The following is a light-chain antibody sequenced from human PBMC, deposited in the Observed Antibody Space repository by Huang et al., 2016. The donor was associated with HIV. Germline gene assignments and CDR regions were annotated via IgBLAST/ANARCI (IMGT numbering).Light chain of an antibody. CDR3: QQYDNWPPGLT. V-gene: IGKV3D-15*01. CDR2: DTS. Sequence: EIVMTQSPATLSVSPVGGATLSCRASQNVRSNLAWYQQTPGQAPRLLIYDTSTRASGVPARFSGSGSGTEFTLTISGLQSEDFAVYYCQQYDNWPPGLTFGGGTKVEI. CDR1: QNVRSN. J-gene: IGKJ4*01.